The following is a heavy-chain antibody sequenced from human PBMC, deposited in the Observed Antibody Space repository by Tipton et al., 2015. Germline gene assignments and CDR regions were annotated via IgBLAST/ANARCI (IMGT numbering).Heavy chain of an antibody. Sequence: GLVKPSETLSLACTISTYSISRDSYWSRIRQPPGKELEWIGYIYYSGSTNYNPSLKSRVTISVDTSKNQFSLKLSSVTAADTAVYYCAREGGYCSGGSCYNRDYYYYGMDVWGQGTTVTVSS. D-gene: IGHD2-15*01. CDR1: TYSISRDSY. V-gene: IGHV4-61*01. CDR2: IYYSGST. CDR3: AREGGYCSGGSCYNRDYYYYGMDV. J-gene: IGHJ6*02.